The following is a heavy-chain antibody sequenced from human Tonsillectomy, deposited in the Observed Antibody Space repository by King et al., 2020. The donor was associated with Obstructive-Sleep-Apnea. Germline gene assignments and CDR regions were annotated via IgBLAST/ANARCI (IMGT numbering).Heavy chain of an antibody. CDR1: GFTFSSYG. CDR2: IRYDGNNK. CDR3: AKGRIAVSWHFDH. D-gene: IGHD6-19*01. V-gene: IGHV3-30*02. J-gene: IGHJ4*02. Sequence: VQLVESGGGVVQPGRSLRLSCAASGFTFSSYGMHWVRQAPGKGLEWVALIRYDGNNKYYADSVKGRFTISRDNSKNTLYLQMNSLRAEDTAVYYCAKGRIAVSWHFDHWGQGTLVTVSS.